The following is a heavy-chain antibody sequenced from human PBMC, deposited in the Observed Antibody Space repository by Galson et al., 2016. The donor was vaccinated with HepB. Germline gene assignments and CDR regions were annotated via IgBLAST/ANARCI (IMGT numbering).Heavy chain of an antibody. CDR2: IYTVDSET. D-gene: IGHD2-21*01. Sequence: QSGAEVKKPGESLKLSCRGSGYSFTSYWIAWLRQMPGKGLEWMGVIYTVDSETRYSPSFQGQVTIPADKSISTAYLQWSSLKASDTAMYYCATSRGGGAVFDHWGQGTRVTVSS. V-gene: IGHV5-51*01. CDR1: GYSFTSYW. J-gene: IGHJ4*02. CDR3: ATSRGGGAVFDH.